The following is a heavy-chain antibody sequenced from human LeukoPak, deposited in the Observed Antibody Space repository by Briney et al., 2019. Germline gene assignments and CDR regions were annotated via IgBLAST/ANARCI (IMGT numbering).Heavy chain of an antibody. D-gene: IGHD3-22*01. CDR2: IYYSGST. CDR1: GGSISSSSYY. CDR3: ARSEAVVIPDAFDI. V-gene: IGHV4-39*01. Sequence: KASETLSLTCTVSGGSISSSSYYWGWIRQPPGKGLEWIGSIYYSGSTYYNPSLKSRVTISVDTSKNQFSLKLSSVTAADTAVYYCARSEAVVIPDAFDIWGQGTMVTVSS. J-gene: IGHJ3*02.